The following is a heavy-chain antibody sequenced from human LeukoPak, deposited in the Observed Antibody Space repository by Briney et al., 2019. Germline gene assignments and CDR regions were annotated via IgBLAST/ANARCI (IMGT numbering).Heavy chain of an antibody. Sequence: GGSLRLSCAASGFTFSSYGMHWVRQAPGKGLEWVAVISYDGSNKYYADSVKGRFTISRDNSKNTLYLQMNSLRAEDTAVYYCAKDYYDSSGSLDYWGQGTLVTVSS. D-gene: IGHD3-22*01. V-gene: IGHV3-30*18. CDR2: ISYDGSNK. J-gene: IGHJ4*02. CDR1: GFTFSSYG. CDR3: AKDYYDSSGSLDY.